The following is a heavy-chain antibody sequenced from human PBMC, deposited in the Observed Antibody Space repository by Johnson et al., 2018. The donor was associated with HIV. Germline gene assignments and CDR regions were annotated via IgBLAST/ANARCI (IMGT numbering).Heavy chain of an antibody. Sequence: VQLVESGGGLVQPGGSLRLSCTASGFTFSNYAMSWVRQAPGKGLEWVSSISGSGGNTYYADSVKGRFTISRDNSKNTRYLQMNSLRAEDTAVNSWVREVQRWLHWDAFDIWCQGTMVTVSS. V-gene: IGHV3-23*04. D-gene: IGHD5-24*01. CDR1: GFTFSNYA. J-gene: IGHJ3*02. CDR3: VREVQRWLHWDAFDI. CDR2: ISGSGGNT.